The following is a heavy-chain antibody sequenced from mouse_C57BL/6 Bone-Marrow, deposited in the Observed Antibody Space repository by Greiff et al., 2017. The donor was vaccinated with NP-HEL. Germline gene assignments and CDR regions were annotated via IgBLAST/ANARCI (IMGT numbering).Heavy chain of an antibody. CDR3: ARHSLSTGYFDY. D-gene: IGHD4-1*02. V-gene: IGHV5-15*01. J-gene: IGHJ2*01. CDR1: GFTISDYG. Sequence: DVMLVESGGGLVQPGGSLKLSCAASGFTISDYGMAWVRQAPRKGPEWVAFISNLAYSIYYADNVTGRFTISRENAKNTLYLEMSSLRSEDTAIYYCARHSLSTGYFDYWGQGTTLTVSS. CDR2: ISNLAYSI.